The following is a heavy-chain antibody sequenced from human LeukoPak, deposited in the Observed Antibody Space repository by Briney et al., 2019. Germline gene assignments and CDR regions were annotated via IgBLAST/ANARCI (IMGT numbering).Heavy chain of an antibody. CDR1: GFTFSSYA. V-gene: IGHV3-30-3*01. CDR2: ISYGGSNK. D-gene: IGHD6-6*01. CDR3: ARSSSRYGMDV. J-gene: IGHJ6*02. Sequence: GGSLRLSCAASGFTFSSYAMHWVRQAPGKGLEWVAVISYGGSNKYYADSVKGRFTISRDNSKNTLYLQMNSLRAEDTAVYYCARSSSRYGMDVWGQGTTVTVSS.